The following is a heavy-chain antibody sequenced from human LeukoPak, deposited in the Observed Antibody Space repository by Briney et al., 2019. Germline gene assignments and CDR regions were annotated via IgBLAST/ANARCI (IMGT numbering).Heavy chain of an antibody. V-gene: IGHV3-74*03. D-gene: IGHD1-26*01. J-gene: IGHJ4*02. CDR3: VSDSEGRSGGDD. CDR2: ISPDGTTT. Sequence: PGGSLRLSCAASGCTFSACWKHWVHQSPGKGLVLVSRISPDGTTTTYADSLTGRFTISRDNAKNTVYLQMNSLRAEDTAVYYCVSDSEGRSGGDDWGQGTQVTVSS. CDR1: GCTFSACW.